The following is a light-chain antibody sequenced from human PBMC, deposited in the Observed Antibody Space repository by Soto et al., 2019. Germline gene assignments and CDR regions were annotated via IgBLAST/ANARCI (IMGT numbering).Light chain of an antibody. J-gene: IGLJ1*01. CDR3: CSYAGSYTHV. V-gene: IGLV2-11*01. CDR2: DVI. CDR1: SXDVGAYIY. Sequence: QSALTQPRSVSGSPGQSVTFSCTGTSXDVGAYIYVSWYQQHPGKAPKLIIYDVIKRPSGVPDRFSGSKSGNPASLTISGLQAEDEADYYCCSYAGSYTHVFGTGTKVTVL.